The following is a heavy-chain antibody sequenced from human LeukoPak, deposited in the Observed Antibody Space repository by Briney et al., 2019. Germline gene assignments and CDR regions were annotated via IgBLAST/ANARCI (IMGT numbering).Heavy chain of an antibody. Sequence: SCKASGYTFTSYYMHWVRQAPGKGLEWVAFISYDGNTIYYADSMKGRFTISRDNSKNTLYLQMNSLRAEDTAIYYCARDSSGDYAVDYWGQGTLVTVSS. CDR1: GYTFTSYY. J-gene: IGHJ4*02. CDR2: ISYDGNTI. CDR3: ARDSSGDYAVDY. V-gene: IGHV3-30*04. D-gene: IGHD4-17*01.